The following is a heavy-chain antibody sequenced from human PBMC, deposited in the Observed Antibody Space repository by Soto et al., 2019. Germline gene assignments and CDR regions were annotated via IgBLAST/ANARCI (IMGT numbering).Heavy chain of an antibody. CDR3: ARDLGAAYDYYYGMGV. D-gene: IGHD3-10*01. Sequence: QVQLVQSGAEVKKPGASVKVSCKASGYTFTSYGISWVRQAPGQGLEWMGWISAYNGNTNYAQKHQGRVTMTKDTSTSTAYMELRRLRSDDTAVYYCARDLGAAYDYYYGMGVWGQGTPVTVSS. J-gene: IGHJ6*02. V-gene: IGHV1-18*01. CDR1: GYTFTSYG. CDR2: ISAYNGNT.